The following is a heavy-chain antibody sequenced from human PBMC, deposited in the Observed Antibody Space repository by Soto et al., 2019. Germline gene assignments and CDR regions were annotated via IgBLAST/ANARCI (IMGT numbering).Heavy chain of an antibody. J-gene: IGHJ4*02. CDR2: ISYDGSNK. Sequence: GGSLRLSCAASGFTFSSYGMHWVRQAPGKGLEWVAVISYDGSNKYYADSVKGRFTISRDNSKNTLYLQMNSLRAEDTAVYYCARDVVTMIVSGGFDYWGQGTLVTVSS. V-gene: IGHV3-30*19. CDR3: ARDVVTMIVSGGFDY. D-gene: IGHD3-22*01. CDR1: GFTFSSYG.